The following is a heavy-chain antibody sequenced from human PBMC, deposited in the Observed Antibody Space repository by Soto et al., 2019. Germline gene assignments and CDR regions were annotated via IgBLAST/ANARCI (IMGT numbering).Heavy chain of an antibody. CDR2: IYYSGST. J-gene: IGHJ6*02. CDR3: AREATLRFRGMDV. V-gene: IGHV4-61*01. D-gene: IGHD3-3*01. Sequence: SETLSLTCTVSGGSVSSGSYYWSWIGQPPGKGLEWIGYIYYSGSTNYNPSLKSRVTISVDTSKNQLSLKLSSVTAADTAVYYCAREATLRFRGMDVWGQGTTVTVSS. CDR1: GGSVSSGSYY.